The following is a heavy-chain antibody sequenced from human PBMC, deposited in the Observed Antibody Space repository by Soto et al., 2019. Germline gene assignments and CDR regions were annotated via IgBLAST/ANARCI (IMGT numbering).Heavy chain of an antibody. CDR2: IYPGDSDT. D-gene: IGHD2-2*01. CDR1: GYSFTNYW. Sequence: GESLKISCQGSGYSFTNYWIGWVRQMPGKGLEWMGIIYPGDSDTRYSPSFQGQVTISADKSVSTAYLQWSSLKASDTAMYYWARHSPKFCFSTSCNKDKYYYYGMNVGAQGTTVTVPS. J-gene: IGHJ6*02. V-gene: IGHV5-51*01. CDR3: ARHSPKFCFSTSCNKDKYYYYGMNV.